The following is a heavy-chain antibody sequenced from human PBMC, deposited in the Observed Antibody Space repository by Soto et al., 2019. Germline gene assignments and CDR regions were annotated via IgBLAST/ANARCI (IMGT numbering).Heavy chain of an antibody. CDR3: ARLSWYIWFDP. Sequence: QLQLQESGPGLVKPSETLSLTCTVSGGSISSSSYYWGWIRQPPGKGLEWIGSIYYSGSTYYNPSLKSRVTISVDTSKNQFSLKLSSVTAADTAVYYCARLSWYIWFDPWGQGTLVTVSS. J-gene: IGHJ5*02. D-gene: IGHD6-13*01. CDR1: GGSISSSSYY. V-gene: IGHV4-39*01. CDR2: IYYSGST.